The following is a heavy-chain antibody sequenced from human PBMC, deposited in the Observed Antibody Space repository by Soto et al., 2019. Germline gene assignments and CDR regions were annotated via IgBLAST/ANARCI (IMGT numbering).Heavy chain of an antibody. Sequence: ASVKVSCKASGGTFSSYAISWVRQAPGQGLEWMGGIIPIFGTANYAQKFQGRVTITADESTSTAYMELSSLRSEDTAVYYCARSEIVVVPAYYGMDVWGQGTTVTVSS. CDR2: IIPIFGTA. J-gene: IGHJ6*02. D-gene: IGHD2-2*01. CDR3: ARSEIVVVPAYYGMDV. CDR1: GGTFSSYA. V-gene: IGHV1-69*13.